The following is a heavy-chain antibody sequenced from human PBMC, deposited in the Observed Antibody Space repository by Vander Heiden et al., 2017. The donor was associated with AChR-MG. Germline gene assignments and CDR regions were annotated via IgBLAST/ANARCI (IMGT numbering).Heavy chain of an antibody. Sequence: QVQLVQSGAEVKKPGASVKVSCKAPGYTFTSYDINWVRQATGQGLEWMGWMNPNSGNTGYAQKFQGRVTMTRNTSISTAYMELSSLRSEDTAVYYCASSEVGATKFDYWGQGTLVTVSS. D-gene: IGHD1-26*01. V-gene: IGHV1-8*01. CDR1: GYTFTSYD. CDR3: ASSEVGATKFDY. CDR2: MNPNSGNT. J-gene: IGHJ4*02.